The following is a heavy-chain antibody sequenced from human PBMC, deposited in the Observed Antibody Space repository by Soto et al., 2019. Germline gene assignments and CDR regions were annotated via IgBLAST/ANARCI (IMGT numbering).Heavy chain of an antibody. CDR2: IRQDGNEI. V-gene: IGHV3-7*01. D-gene: IGHD2-21*02. J-gene: IGHJ6*02. CDR1: GLTFSNYW. Sequence: PGGSLRLSCAASGLTFSNYWMSWVRQAPGKGLEWVANIRQDGNEIYYVDSVKGRFTISRDNAKNSLYLQMNSLRAEDAALYYCARDGVWYGMDVWGQGTTVTVSS. CDR3: ARDGVWYGMDV.